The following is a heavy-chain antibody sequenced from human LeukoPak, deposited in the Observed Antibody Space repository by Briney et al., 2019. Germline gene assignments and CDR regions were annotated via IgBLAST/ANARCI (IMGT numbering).Heavy chain of an antibody. J-gene: IGHJ3*02. CDR2: IYYSGST. CDR3: ARSGYSYGSYSDI. V-gene: IGHV4-59*01. Sequence: SETLSLTCTVSGGSISSYYWSWIRQPPGKGLEWIGYIYYSGSTNFNPSLKSRVTISVDTSKNQFSLKLSSVTAADTAVYYCARSGYSYGSYSDIWGQGTMVTVSS. D-gene: IGHD5-18*01. CDR1: GGSISSYY.